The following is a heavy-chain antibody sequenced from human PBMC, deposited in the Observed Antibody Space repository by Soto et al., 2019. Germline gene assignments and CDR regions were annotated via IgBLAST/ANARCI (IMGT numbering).Heavy chain of an antibody. V-gene: IGHV4-30-4*01. CDR3: ARHCSGGSCYEGRSSLFDY. Sequence: QVQLQESGPGLVKPSQTLSLTCTVSGGSISSGDYYWSWIRQPPGKGLEWIGYIYYSGSTYYNPSLKSRVTISVDTSKNQFSLKLSSVTAADTAVYYCARHCSGGSCYEGRSSLFDYWGQGTLVTVSS. J-gene: IGHJ4*02. CDR1: GGSISSGDYY. CDR2: IYYSGST. D-gene: IGHD2-15*01.